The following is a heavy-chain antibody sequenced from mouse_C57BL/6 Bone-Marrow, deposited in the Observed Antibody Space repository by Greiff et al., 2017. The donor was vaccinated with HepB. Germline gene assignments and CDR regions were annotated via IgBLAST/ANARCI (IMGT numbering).Heavy chain of an antibody. CDR3: ARWGSGGY. CDR2: IYPGSGNT. D-gene: IGHD1-1*02. Sequence: VKLVESGAELVRPGASVKLSCKASGYTFTDYYINWVKQRPGQGLEWIARIYPGSGNTYYNEKFKGKATLTAEKSSSTAYMQLSSLTSEDSAVYFCARWGSGGYWGQGTTLTVSS. J-gene: IGHJ2*01. V-gene: IGHV1-76*01. CDR1: GYTFTDYY.